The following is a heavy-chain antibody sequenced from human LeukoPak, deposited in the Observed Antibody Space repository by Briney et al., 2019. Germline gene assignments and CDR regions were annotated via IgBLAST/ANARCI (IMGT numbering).Heavy chain of an antibody. Sequence: GRSLRLSCAASGFTFSSYAMHWVRQAPGKGLEWVAVISYDGSNKYYADSVKGRFTISRDNSKNTLYLQMNSLRAEDTAVYYCARETLGIAVADAFDIWGQGTMVTVSS. J-gene: IGHJ3*02. CDR2: ISYDGSNK. CDR1: GFTFSSYA. D-gene: IGHD6-19*01. CDR3: ARETLGIAVADAFDI. V-gene: IGHV3-30-3*01.